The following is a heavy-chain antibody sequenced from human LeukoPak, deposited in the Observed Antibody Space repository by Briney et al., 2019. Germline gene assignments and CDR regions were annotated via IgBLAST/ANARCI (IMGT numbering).Heavy chain of an antibody. D-gene: IGHD1-26*01. V-gene: IGHV4-30-4*07. J-gene: IGHJ1*01. Sequence: SETLSLTCAVSGDSISSDGYAWNWIRQPPGKGLEWIGYIYYSGSTYFNPSLKSRVTMSVDTSKNQFSLRLSSVTAADTAVYYCARSYSGSFLYWGQGSLVTVS. CDR1: GDSISSDGYA. CDR2: IYYSGST. CDR3: ARSYSGSFLY.